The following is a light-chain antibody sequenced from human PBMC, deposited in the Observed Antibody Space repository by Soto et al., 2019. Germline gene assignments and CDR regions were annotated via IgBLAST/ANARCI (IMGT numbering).Light chain of an antibody. V-gene: IGKV3-15*01. Sequence: EIVMTQSPATLSVSPGERVTLSCRASQSVGYKLAWYQQKPGHAPRLLIYGVSSRATGIPARFSGSGSQTEFTLTISSLQSEDFAVYYCQQYNNWPPEYTFGQGTKLEIK. J-gene: IGKJ2*01. CDR2: GVS. CDR1: QSVGYK. CDR3: QQYNNWPPEYT.